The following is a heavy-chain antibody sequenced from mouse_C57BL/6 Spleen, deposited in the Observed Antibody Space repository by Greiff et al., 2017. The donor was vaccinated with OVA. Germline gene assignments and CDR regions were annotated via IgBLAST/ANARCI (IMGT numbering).Heavy chain of an antibody. J-gene: IGHJ4*01. V-gene: IGHV1-85*01. CDR1: GYTFTSYD. CDR3: ARYDAMDY. Sequence: QVQLQQSGPELVKPGASVKLSCKASGYTFTSYDINWVKQRPGQGLEWIGWIYPGGGSTKYNEKFKGKATLTVDTSSSTAYMELHSLTSEDSAVYFCARYDAMDYWGQGTSVTVSS. CDR2: IYPGGGST.